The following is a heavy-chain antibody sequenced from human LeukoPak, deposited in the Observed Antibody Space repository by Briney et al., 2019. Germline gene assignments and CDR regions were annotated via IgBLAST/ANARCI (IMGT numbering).Heavy chain of an antibody. J-gene: IGHJ4*02. V-gene: IGHV4-61*02. D-gene: IGHD3-22*01. Sequence: SETLSLTCTVSGGSTSSGSYYWSWIRQPAGKGLEWIGRIYTSGSTNYNPSLKSRVTISVDTSNKQFSLKLSSVTAADTAVYYCARSYYDSSGYYYVGFDYWGQGTLVTVSS. CDR1: GGSTSSGSYY. CDR3: ARSYYDSSGYYYVGFDY. CDR2: IYTSGST.